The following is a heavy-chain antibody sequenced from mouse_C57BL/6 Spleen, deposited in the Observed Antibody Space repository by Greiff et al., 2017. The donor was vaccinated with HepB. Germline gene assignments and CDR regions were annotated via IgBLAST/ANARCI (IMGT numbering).Heavy chain of an antibody. Sequence: EVKVVESGGGLVKPGGSLKLSCAASGFTFSSYAMSWVRQTPEKRLEWVATISDGGSYTYYPDNVKGRFTISRDNAKNNLYLQMSHLKSEDTAMYYCAIERRTEAMDYWGQGTSVTVSS. V-gene: IGHV5-4*01. CDR1: GFTFSSYA. J-gene: IGHJ4*01. CDR3: AIERRTEAMDY. CDR2: ISDGGSYT.